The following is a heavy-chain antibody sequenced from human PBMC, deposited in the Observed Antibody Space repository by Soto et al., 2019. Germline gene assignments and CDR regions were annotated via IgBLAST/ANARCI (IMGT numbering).Heavy chain of an antibody. CDR1: GFTLSDAW. D-gene: IGHD3-22*01. CDR2: IKSIRDGDKT. Sequence: GGSLRLSCAASGFTLSDAWMNWVRQAPGKGLEWVGRIKSIRDGDKTDYIAPVKGRFTISRDDSTNTLHLQMNSLETEDTALYYCAREGRYDSSGFSGWGQGTLVTVSS. J-gene: IGHJ4*02. V-gene: IGHV3-15*07. CDR3: AREGRYDSSGFSG.